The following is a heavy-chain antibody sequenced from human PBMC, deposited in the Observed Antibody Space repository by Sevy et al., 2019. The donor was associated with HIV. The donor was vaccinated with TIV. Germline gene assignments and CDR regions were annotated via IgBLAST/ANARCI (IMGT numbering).Heavy chain of an antibody. V-gene: IGHV4-39*01. Sequence: SETLSLTCTVSGGSISSSSYYWGRIRQPPGKGLEWIGSIYYSGSTYYNPSLKSRVTISVDTSKNQFSLKLSSVTAADTAVYYCARRGVKWELLPYYFDYWGQGTLVTVSS. CDR2: IYYSGST. D-gene: IGHD1-26*01. CDR1: GGSISSSSYY. CDR3: ARRGVKWELLPYYFDY. J-gene: IGHJ4*02.